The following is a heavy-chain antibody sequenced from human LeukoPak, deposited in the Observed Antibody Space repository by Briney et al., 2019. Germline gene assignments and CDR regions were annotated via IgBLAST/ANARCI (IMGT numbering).Heavy chain of an antibody. CDR2: ISHNENT. Sequence: SETLSLTCAVYGGSFSGYYWNWIRQPPRKGLEWTGEISHNENTNYSPSLKSRLTISIDTSKNQFSLKLSSVTAADTAVYYCASSGSRWLIDKTYSPYWGQGTLVTVSS. J-gene: IGHJ4*02. CDR1: GGSFSGYY. CDR3: ASSGSRWLIDKTYSPY. V-gene: IGHV4-34*01. D-gene: IGHD3-22*01.